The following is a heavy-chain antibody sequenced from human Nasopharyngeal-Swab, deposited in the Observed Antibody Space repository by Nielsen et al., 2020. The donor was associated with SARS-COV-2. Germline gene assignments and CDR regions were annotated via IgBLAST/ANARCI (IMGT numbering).Heavy chain of an antibody. CDR2: INHNERT. V-gene: IGHV4-34*01. Sequence: SETLSLTCAVDGWSFSGYYWSWILQPPGKGLEWIGEINHNERTNYNPSLKSRIAMLVDTSNNQVSLKVSSVSAGDTAVYYCARAGRVGDAYTGLDVWGQGTTVTVSS. J-gene: IGHJ6*02. CDR1: GWSFSGYY. CDR3: ARAGRVGDAYTGLDV. D-gene: IGHD5-24*01.